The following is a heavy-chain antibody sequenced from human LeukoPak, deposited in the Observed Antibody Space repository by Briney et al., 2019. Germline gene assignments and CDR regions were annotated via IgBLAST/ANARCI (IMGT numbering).Heavy chain of an antibody. J-gene: IGHJ4*02. CDR1: GFTFSNYA. CDR3: AKVTRSYSSSSDY. D-gene: IGHD6-13*01. V-gene: IGHV3-23*01. CDR2: ISNNGGST. Sequence: PGGSLRLSCAASGFTFSNYAMSWVRQAPGKGLEWVSGISNNGGSTYYADSVKGRFTISRDNSKNTLYLQMNNLRAEDTAVYYRAKVTRSYSSSSDYWGQGTLVTVSS.